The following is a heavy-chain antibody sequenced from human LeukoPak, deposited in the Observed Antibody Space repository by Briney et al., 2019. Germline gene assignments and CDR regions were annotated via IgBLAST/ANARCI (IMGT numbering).Heavy chain of an antibody. CDR1: GFSFSGYA. V-gene: IGHV1-3*01. CDR2: INADNGET. CDR3: AREGVIRGYDY. J-gene: IGHJ4*02. Sequence: ASVKVSCKASGFSFSGYAIHWVRQAPGQRLEWLGWINADNGETNYSQKFQGRVTNTSYTSASTAYMELSSLRSEDTAVYYCAREGVIRGYDYWGQGTLVTVSS. D-gene: IGHD2-15*01.